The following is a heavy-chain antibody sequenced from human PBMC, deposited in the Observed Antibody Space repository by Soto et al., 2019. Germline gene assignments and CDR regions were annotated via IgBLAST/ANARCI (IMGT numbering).Heavy chain of an antibody. Sequence: PGGSLRLSCAASGFIFSSYAMHWVRQAPGKGLEWVTVISYDGSNKYYADSVKGRFTISRDNSKNTLYLQMNSLRAEDTAVYYCSSSGIVGAIDYCGQGTLVTVSS. CDR3: SSSGIVGAIDY. V-gene: IGHV3-30-3*01. D-gene: IGHD1-26*01. CDR2: ISYDGSNK. J-gene: IGHJ4*02. CDR1: GFIFSSYA.